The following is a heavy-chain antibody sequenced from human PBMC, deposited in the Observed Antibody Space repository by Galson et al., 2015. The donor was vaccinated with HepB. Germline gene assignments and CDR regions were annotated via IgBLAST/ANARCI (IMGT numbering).Heavy chain of an antibody. CDR1: GFTFSSYW. J-gene: IGHJ4*02. Sequence: SLRLPCAASGFTFSSYWMHWVRQAPGKGLVWVSRINSDGSSTSCADSVKGRFTISRDNAKNSLYLQMNSLRAEDTAVYYCASYYYDSSGYPQKFDYWGQGTLVTVSS. V-gene: IGHV3-74*01. CDR2: INSDGSST. CDR3: ASYYYDSSGYPQKFDY. D-gene: IGHD3-22*01.